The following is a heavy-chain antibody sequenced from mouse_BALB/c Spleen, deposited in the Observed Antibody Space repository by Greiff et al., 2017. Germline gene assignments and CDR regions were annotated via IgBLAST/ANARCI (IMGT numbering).Heavy chain of an antibody. Sequence: VQLQQSGPELVKPGASVKISCKASGYAFSSSWMNWVKQRPGQGLEWIGRIYPGDGDTNYNGKFKGKATLTADKSSSTAYMQLSSLTSVDSAVYFCARPNPFYYGSSYYFDYWGQGTTLTVSS. CDR1: GYAFSSSW. CDR2: IYPGDGDT. D-gene: IGHD1-1*01. J-gene: IGHJ2*01. CDR3: ARPNPFYYGSSYYFDY. V-gene: IGHV1-82*01.